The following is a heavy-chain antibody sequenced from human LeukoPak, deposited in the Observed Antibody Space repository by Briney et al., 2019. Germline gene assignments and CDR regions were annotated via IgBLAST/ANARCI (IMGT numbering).Heavy chain of an antibody. CDR3: ARQSSTVLDYDILTGSIPRYLFDP. CDR2: IIPIFGTA. D-gene: IGHD3-9*01. Sequence: SVKVSCKASGGTFSSYAISWVRQAPGQGLEWMGGIIPIFGTANYAQKFQGRVTITADESTSTAYMELSSLRSEDTAVYYCARQSSTVLDYDILTGSIPRYLFDPWGQGTLVTVSS. J-gene: IGHJ5*02. CDR1: GGTFSSYA. V-gene: IGHV1-69*13.